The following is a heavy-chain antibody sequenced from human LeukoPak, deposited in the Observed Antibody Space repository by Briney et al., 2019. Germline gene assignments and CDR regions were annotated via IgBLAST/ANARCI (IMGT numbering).Heavy chain of an antibody. Sequence: MTSETLSLTCTVSGYSISSGYYWGWIRQPPGKGLEWIGSIYHSGSTYYNPSLKSRVTTSVDKAKNQFSLNLNSVTAADTAVYYCARGGDRSFDYWGQGTLVTVSS. D-gene: IGHD3-10*01. CDR2: IYHSGST. CDR1: GYSISSGYY. J-gene: IGHJ4*02. CDR3: ARGGDRSFDY. V-gene: IGHV4-38-2*02.